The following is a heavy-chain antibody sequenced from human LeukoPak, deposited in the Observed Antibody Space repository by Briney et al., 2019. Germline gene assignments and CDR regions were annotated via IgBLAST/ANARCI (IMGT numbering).Heavy chain of an antibody. V-gene: IGHV4-30-2*01. Sequence: SETLSLTCAVSGGSISSGGYSWSWIRQPPGKGLEWIGYIYHSGSTYYNPSLKSRVTISVDTSKNQFSLKLSSVTAADTAVYYCASLIAVAGRTDYYGMDVWGQGTTVTVSS. CDR1: GGSISSGGYS. CDR3: ASLIAVAGRTDYYGMDV. CDR2: IYHSGST. D-gene: IGHD6-19*01. J-gene: IGHJ6*02.